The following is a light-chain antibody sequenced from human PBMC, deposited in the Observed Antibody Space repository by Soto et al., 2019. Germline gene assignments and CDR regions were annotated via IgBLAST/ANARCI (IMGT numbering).Light chain of an antibody. CDR2: AAS. V-gene: IGKV1-6*01. Sequence: ALQMTQSPSCLSASVGDRFTITCRASQGIRNDLGWYQKKPGKAPKLLIYAASSLQSGVPSRFRGSGYGTDLTITISSMKNEDFETYYCLQDYNYTWTFGHGTKVDIK. CDR1: QGIRND. J-gene: IGKJ1*01. CDR3: LQDYNYTWT.